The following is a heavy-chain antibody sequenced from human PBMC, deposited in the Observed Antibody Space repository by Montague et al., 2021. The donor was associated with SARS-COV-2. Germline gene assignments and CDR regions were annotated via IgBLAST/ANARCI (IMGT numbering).Heavy chain of an antibody. CDR2: K. V-gene: IGHV3-7*01. CDR3: AKNGGAHGLDV. Sequence: KNYVDSVKGRFSISRDNAKNSLYLQMDNLRAEDTAIYYCAKNGGAHGLDVWGQGTSVGVSS. J-gene: IGHJ6*02. D-gene: IGHD4-23*01.